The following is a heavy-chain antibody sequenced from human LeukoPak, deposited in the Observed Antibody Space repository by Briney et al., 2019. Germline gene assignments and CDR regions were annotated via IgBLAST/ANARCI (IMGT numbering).Heavy chain of an antibody. CDR2: IYSGGST. CDR3: ATTGYHLPFDY. J-gene: IGHJ4*02. Sequence: GGSLRLSCAASGFTVSSNYMSWVRQAPGKGLEWVSVIYSGGSTYYADSVKGRFTISRDNSENTLYLQMNSLRAEDTAVYYCATTGYHLPFDYWGQGTLVTVSS. CDR1: GFTVSSNY. V-gene: IGHV3-53*01. D-gene: IGHD3-9*01.